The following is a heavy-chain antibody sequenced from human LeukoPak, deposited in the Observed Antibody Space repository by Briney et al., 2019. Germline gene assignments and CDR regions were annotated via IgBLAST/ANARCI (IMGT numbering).Heavy chain of an antibody. D-gene: IGHD4-17*01. Sequence: GGSLRLSCAASGFTFSSYAMSWVRQAPGKGLERVSAISGSGGSTYYADSVKGRFTISRDNSKNTLYLQMNSLRAEDTAVYYCAKDPDYAGHYYYYYGMDVWGQGTTVTVSS. J-gene: IGHJ6*02. CDR2: ISGSGGST. CDR3: AKDPDYAGHYYYYYGMDV. CDR1: GFTFSSYA. V-gene: IGHV3-23*01.